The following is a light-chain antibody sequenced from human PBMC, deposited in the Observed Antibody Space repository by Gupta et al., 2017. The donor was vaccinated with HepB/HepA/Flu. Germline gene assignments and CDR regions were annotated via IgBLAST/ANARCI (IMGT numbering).Light chain of an antibody. CDR3: MQGKHWPLT. V-gene: IGKV2-30*01. J-gene: IGKJ4*01. CDR1: QSLVYSDGNTY. CDR2: KVS. Sequence: DVVMTQSPLSLPVTLGQPAPISCRSSQSLVYSDGNTYLSWFQQRPGQSPRRLFYKVSNRDSGVPDRFSGSGSGTDFTLKISRVEAEDVAIYYCMQGKHWPLTFGGGTKVEIK.